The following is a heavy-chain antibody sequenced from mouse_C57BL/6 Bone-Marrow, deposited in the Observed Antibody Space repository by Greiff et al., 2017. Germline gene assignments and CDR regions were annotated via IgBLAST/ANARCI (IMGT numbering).Heavy chain of an antibody. V-gene: IGHV1-82*01. J-gene: IGHJ2*01. Sequence: VQLQQSGPELVKPGASVKISCKASGYAFSSSWMNWVKQRPGTGLEWIGRIYPGDGDTNYNGKFKGKATLTADKSSSTAYMQHSSLTSEDSAVAFCARWDWDGYFDYWGQGTTLTVSS. CDR3: ARWDWDGYFDY. D-gene: IGHD4-1*01. CDR1: GYAFSSSW. CDR2: IYPGDGDT.